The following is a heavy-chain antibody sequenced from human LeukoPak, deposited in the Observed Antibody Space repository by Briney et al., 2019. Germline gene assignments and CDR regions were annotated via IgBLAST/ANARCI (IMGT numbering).Heavy chain of an antibody. CDR3: AKDSRITMIVVVIPYYFDY. J-gene: IGHJ4*02. CDR2: ISGSGGST. CDR1: GFTFSSYA. V-gene: IGHV3-23*01. Sequence: GGSLRLSCAASGFTFSSYAMSWVRQAPGMGLEWVSAISGSGGSTYYADSVKGRFTISRDNSKNTLYLQMNSLRAEDTAVYYCAKDSRITMIVVVIPYYFDYWGQGTLVTVSS. D-gene: IGHD3-22*01.